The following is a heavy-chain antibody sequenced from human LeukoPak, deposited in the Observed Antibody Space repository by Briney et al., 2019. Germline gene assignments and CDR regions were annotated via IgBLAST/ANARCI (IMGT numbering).Heavy chain of an antibody. CDR2: IIPIFGTA. CDR1: GGTFSSYA. Sequence: ASVKVSCKASGGTFSSYAISWVRQAPGQGLEWMGRIIPIFGTANYAQKFQGRVTITTDESTSTAYMELSSLRSEDTAVYYCARDCRDCYNFEYFDYWGQGTLVTVSS. D-gene: IGHD5-24*01. CDR3: ARDCRDCYNFEYFDY. J-gene: IGHJ4*02. V-gene: IGHV1-69*05.